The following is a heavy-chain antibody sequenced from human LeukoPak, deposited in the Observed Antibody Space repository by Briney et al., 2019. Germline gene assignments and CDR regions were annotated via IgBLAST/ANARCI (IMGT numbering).Heavy chain of an antibody. J-gene: IGHJ5*02. V-gene: IGHV4-59*01. CDR1: GGSISSYY. Sequence: SETLSLTCTVSGGSISSYYWSWIRQPPGKGLEWIGYIYYSGSTNYNPSLKSRVTISVDTSKNQFSLKLSSVTAADTAVYYCARPRRYCSSTSCYRNWFDPWGQGTLVTVSS. D-gene: IGHD2-2*01. CDR3: ARPRRYCSSTSCYRNWFDP. CDR2: IYYSGST.